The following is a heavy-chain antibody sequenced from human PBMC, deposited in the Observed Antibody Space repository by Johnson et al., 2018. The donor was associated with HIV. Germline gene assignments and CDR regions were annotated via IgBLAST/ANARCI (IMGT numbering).Heavy chain of an antibody. J-gene: IGHJ3*02. CDR3: AKALVGATLSDAFDM. Sequence: VQLVESGGGLVQPGGSLRLSCAASGFTFSSYAMHWVRQAPGKGLEWVSGISWNSGSIGYADSVKGRFTISRDNAKNSLYLQMNSLRAEDTALYYCAKALVGATLSDAFDMWGQGTMVTVSS. CDR2: ISWNSGSI. V-gene: IGHV3-9*01. D-gene: IGHD1-26*01. CDR1: GFTFSSYA.